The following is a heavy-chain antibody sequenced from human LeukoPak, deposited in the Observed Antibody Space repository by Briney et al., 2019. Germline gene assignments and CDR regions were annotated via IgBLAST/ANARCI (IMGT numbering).Heavy chain of an antibody. D-gene: IGHD5-12*01. CDR3: AKDGRLAHDCFDS. CDR2: IRFDGSDK. V-gene: IGHV3-30*02. J-gene: IGHJ4*02. CDR1: GFTFSSYG. Sequence: GGSLRLSCAASGFTFSSYGMHWVRQAPAKGLEWVAFIRFDGSDKYYADSVKGRFTISRDNSKDMLYLEMTSLRPEDTAVYYCAKDGRLAHDCFDSWGQGTLVTVSS.